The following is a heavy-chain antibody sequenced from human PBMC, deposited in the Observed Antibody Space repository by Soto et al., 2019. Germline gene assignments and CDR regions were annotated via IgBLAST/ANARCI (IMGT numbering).Heavy chain of an antibody. CDR1: GYTFTSYD. J-gene: IGHJ3*02. D-gene: IGHD3-10*01. CDR2: MNPNSGNT. V-gene: IGHV1-8*01. Sequence: ASVKVSCKASGYTFTSYDINWVRQATGQGLEWMGWMNPNSGNTGYAQKFQGRVTMTRNTSISTAYMELSSLRSEDTAMYYCARGVRYYYGSGSYYAFDIWAKGQWSPSPQ. CDR3: ARGVRYYYGSGSYYAFDI.